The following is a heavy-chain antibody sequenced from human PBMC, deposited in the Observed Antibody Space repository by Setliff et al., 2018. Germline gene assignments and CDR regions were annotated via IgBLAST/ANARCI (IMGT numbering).Heavy chain of an antibody. D-gene: IGHD1-20*01. J-gene: IGHJ4*02. Sequence: SETLSLTCSVSGYSISSGYYWGWIRQPPGKGLEWIGSIYHNGNSYYNPSLKSRVTISVDTSKNQFSLKLTSVTAADTAVYYCASGLNWLSSTEFDYWGQGTLVTVSS. CDR2: IYHNGNS. CDR3: ASGLNWLSSTEFDY. V-gene: IGHV4-38-2*01. CDR1: GYSISSGYY.